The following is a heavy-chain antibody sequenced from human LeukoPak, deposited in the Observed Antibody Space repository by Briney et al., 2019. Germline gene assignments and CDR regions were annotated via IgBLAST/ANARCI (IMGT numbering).Heavy chain of an antibody. D-gene: IGHD4-23*01. V-gene: IGHV3-48*02. CDR3: ARVQPPPTVVTPRYYYYGMDV. Sequence: PGGSLRLSCAASGFTFSSYSMNWVRQAPGKGLEWVSYINRNSSTIYYADSVKGRFTISRDNAKNSLYLQMNSLRDEDTAVYYCARVQPPPTVVTPRYYYYGMDVWGQGTTVTVSS. CDR1: GFTFSSYS. CDR2: INRNSSTI. J-gene: IGHJ6*02.